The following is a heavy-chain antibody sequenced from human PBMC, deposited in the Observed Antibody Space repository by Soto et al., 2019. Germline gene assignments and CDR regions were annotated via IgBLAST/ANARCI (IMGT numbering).Heavy chain of an antibody. J-gene: IGHJ5*02. CDR1: GFSFSSYA. V-gene: IGHV3-30-3*01. Sequence: QVRLVESGGGVVQPGRSLRLSCTASGFSFSSYAMYWFRQPPGKGLEWVAVISHDGINKHYADSGKGRVTVSRDNSNHSLDLQLNSMRGEDTAMYYCARYMYSSDSFVKWFEPWGQGTLVTVSS. CDR2: ISHDGINK. D-gene: IGHD6-19*01. CDR3: ARYMYSSDSFVKWFEP.